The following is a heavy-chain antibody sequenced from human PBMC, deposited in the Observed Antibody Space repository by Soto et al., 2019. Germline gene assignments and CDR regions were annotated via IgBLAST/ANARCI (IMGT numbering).Heavy chain of an antibody. CDR2: IFHSGIT. CDR1: GTSIRSSGHY. J-gene: IGHJ4*02. Sequence: SETLSLTCNVSGTSIRSSGHYWGWIRQPPGKALEWIGNIFHSGITNYRPSLRSRVTVSIDTSKSQFSLTLSSVTAADTGVYFCARLGEQLPLYWGPGTQVTVSS. CDR3: ARLGEQLPLY. V-gene: IGHV4-39*01. D-gene: IGHD6-13*01.